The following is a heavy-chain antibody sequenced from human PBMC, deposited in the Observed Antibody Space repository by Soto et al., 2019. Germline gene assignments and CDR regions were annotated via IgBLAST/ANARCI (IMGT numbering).Heavy chain of an antibody. Sequence: SVKVSCKASGCTFSSYAISWVRQAPGQGLEWMGGIIPIFGTANYAQKFQGRVTITADESTSTAYMELSSLRSEDTAVYYCARARCSSTSCYIFYYYYGMDVWGQGTTVTVSS. CDR1: GCTFSSYA. D-gene: IGHD2-2*02. CDR2: IIPIFGTA. J-gene: IGHJ6*02. CDR3: ARARCSSTSCYIFYYYYGMDV. V-gene: IGHV1-69*13.